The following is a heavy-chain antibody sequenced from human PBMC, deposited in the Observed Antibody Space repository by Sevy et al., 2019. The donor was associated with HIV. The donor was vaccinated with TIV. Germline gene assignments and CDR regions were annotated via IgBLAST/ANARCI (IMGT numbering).Heavy chain of an antibody. CDR1: GYTITSYS. Sequence: ASVKVSCKASGYTITSYSIHWVRQAPGQGLEWMGISNPSGGSTTYAQMFQGRVTLTRDKSTSTVFLELSSLRSDDTAVYYCAIPGFSGYDGVDQWGQRTLVTVSS. V-gene: IGHV1-46*01. CDR3: AIPGFSGYDGVDQ. J-gene: IGHJ4*02. D-gene: IGHD5-12*01. CDR2: SNPSGGST.